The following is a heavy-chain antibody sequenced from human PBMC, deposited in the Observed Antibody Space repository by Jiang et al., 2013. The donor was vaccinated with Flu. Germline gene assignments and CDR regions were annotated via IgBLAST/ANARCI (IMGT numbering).Heavy chain of an antibody. Sequence: CAVSGFTFRSCGLHWVRQTPGKGLEWVAVLWYDGYTEYYADSVKGRFTISRDNSENTLYLQMNSLRAEDTAVYYCARDVGDPRSPRNDAFNMWGQGTMVTVSS. V-gene: IGHV3-33*01. CDR2: LWYDGYTE. J-gene: IGHJ3*02. CDR3: ARDVGDPRSPRNDAFNM. CDR1: GFTFRSCG. D-gene: IGHD3-16*01.